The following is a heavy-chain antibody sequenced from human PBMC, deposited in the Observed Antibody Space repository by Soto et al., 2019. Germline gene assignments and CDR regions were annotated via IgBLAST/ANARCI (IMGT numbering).Heavy chain of an antibody. J-gene: IGHJ6*02. CDR2: IYPGDSDT. D-gene: IGHD3-10*01. CDR1: GYCFTSYL. CDR3: AGGGVRGVITRARDYYGMDV. V-gene: IGHV5-51*03. Sequence: GPFLNISCKGSGYCFTSYLIGWVRQLPGKGLEWMGIIYPGDSDTRYSPSFQGQVTISADKSISTAYLQWSSLKASDTAMYYCAGGGVRGVITRARDYYGMDVWGQGTTVTVSS.